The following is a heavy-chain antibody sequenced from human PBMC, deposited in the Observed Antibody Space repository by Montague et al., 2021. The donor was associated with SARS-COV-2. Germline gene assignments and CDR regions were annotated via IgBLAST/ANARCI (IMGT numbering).Heavy chain of an antibody. CDR1: GGSISSYY. CDR2: IYYSGST. D-gene: IGHD3-9*01. CDR3: ARDSRTDFDWLFPDSGSYYYYMDD. V-gene: IGHV4-59*01. J-gene: IGHJ6*03. Sequence: SETLSLTCTVSGGSISSYYWSWIRQPPGKGLEWMGYIYYSGSTNYNPSLKVRVTISVDTSKNQFSLKLSSVTAADTAVYYCARDSRTDFDWLFPDSGSYYYYMDDWGKGTTVTVSS.